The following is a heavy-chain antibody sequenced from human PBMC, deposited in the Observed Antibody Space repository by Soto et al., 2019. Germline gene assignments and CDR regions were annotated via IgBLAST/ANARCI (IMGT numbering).Heavy chain of an antibody. CDR1: GFSFSNYA. CDR3: AKGLVGGYANYYYYPMDV. CDR2: ISGSGVNT. D-gene: IGHD3-22*01. Sequence: EEQLLESGGGLVQPGGSLRLSCEASGFSFSNYAMTWVRQAPGKGLEWVSAISGSGVNTFYADSVKGRFTTSRDNSENTLYLQMSGLRAEDTATYFCAKGLVGGYANYYYYPMDVWGPGSTVTVSS. V-gene: IGHV3-23*01. J-gene: IGHJ6*02.